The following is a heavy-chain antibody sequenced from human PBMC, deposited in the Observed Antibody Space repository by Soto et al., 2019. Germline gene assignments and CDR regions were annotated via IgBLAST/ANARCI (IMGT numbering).Heavy chain of an antibody. D-gene: IGHD6-19*01. CDR3: ARGVRLRIAVALGGPSDY. J-gene: IGHJ4*02. CDR1: GFTFSSYW. CDR2: IKQDGSEK. Sequence: EVQLVESGGGLVQPGGSLRLSCAASGFTFSSYWMSWVRQAPGKGLEWVANIKQDGSEKYYVDSVKGRFTISRDNAKNSLYLQMNSLRAEDTAVYYCARGVRLRIAVALGGPSDYWGQGTLVTVSS. V-gene: IGHV3-7*03.